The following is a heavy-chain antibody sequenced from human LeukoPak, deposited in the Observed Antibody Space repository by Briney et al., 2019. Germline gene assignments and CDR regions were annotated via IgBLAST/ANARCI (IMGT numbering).Heavy chain of an antibody. CDR3: AKVSALQAFDY. D-gene: IGHD3-3*01. Sequence: GGSLRLSCAASGFIFDDYATHWVRQAPGKGLEWVSGVSWNSGSIGYADSVKGRFIISRDNARNTLYLQMNSLRAEDTALYYCAKVSALQAFDYWGQGTLVTVFS. V-gene: IGHV3-9*01. CDR2: VSWNSGSI. CDR1: GFIFDDYA. J-gene: IGHJ4*02.